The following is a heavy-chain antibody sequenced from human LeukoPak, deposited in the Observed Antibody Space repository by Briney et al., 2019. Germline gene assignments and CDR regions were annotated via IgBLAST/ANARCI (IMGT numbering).Heavy chain of an antibody. D-gene: IGHD4-17*01. J-gene: IGHJ4*02. CDR3: AKAEDSYGDYDY. Sequence: GGSLRLSCAAPGFTFSSYAMSWVRQAPGKGLEWVSAISGSGGSTYYADSVKGRFTISRDNSKNTLYLQMNSLRAEDTAVYYCAKAEDSYGDYDYWGQGTLVTVSS. CDR1: GFTFSSYA. CDR2: ISGSGGST. V-gene: IGHV3-23*01.